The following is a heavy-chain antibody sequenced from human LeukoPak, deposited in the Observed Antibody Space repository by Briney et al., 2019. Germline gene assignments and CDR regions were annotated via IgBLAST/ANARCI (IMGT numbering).Heavy chain of an antibody. V-gene: IGHV5-51*01. D-gene: IGHD3-22*01. Sequence: GESLKISCKGSGYSFTSYWIGWVRQMPGKGLEWMGIIYPGDSDTRYSPSFQGQVTISADKSISTAYLQWSSLKASDTAMYYCARDYRYDSSGYYPDQNHNNWFDPWGQGTLVTVSS. CDR2: IYPGDSDT. CDR1: GYSFTSYW. CDR3: ARDYRYDSSGYYPDQNHNNWFDP. J-gene: IGHJ5*02.